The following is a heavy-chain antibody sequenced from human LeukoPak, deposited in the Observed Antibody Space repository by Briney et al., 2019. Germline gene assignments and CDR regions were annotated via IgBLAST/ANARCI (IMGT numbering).Heavy chain of an antibody. CDR2: ISAYNGNT. CDR3: AKTFYYYYYMDV. Sequence: GASVTVSCKASGYTFTSYGISWVRQAPGQGLEWMGWISAYNGNTNYAQKLQGRVTMTTDTSTSTAYMELRSLRSDDTAVYYCAKTFYYYYYMDVWGKGTTVTVSS. V-gene: IGHV1-18*01. CDR1: GYTFTSYG. J-gene: IGHJ6*03.